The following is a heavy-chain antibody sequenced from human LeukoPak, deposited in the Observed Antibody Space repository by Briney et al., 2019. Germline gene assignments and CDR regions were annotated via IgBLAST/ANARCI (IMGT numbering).Heavy chain of an antibody. CDR2: ISSSSSTI. V-gene: IGHV3-48*01. CDR1: GFPFSTYN. Sequence: GGSLRLSCAASGFPFSTYNMNWVRQAPGKGLEWVSYISSSSSTIYYADSVKGRFTISRDNAKNSLYLQMNSLRAEDTAVYYCASGPYSSSTPYFQHWGQGTLVTVSS. J-gene: IGHJ1*01. CDR3: ASGPYSSSTPYFQH. D-gene: IGHD6-6*01.